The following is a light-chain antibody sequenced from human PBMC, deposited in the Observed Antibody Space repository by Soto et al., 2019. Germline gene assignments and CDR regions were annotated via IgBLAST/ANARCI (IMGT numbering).Light chain of an antibody. V-gene: IGKV3-15*01. Sequence: VMTQFPATLSVSPGDTATRSCTSSQNIHINLAWYQQKPGQAPTLLIYGVSARAPGVPARFSGTGSGTEFTLTIRNLQSEDFAFYCCQQYETWPRTFGQGTK. CDR3: QQYETWPRT. J-gene: IGKJ2*01. CDR2: GVS. CDR1: QNIHIN.